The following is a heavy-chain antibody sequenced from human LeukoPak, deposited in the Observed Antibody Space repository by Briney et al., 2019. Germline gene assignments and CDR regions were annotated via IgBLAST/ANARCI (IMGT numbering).Heavy chain of an antibody. D-gene: IGHD3-3*01. Sequence: PSETLSLTCTVSGASITNYFWGWIRQPTGKGLQWIGYVYSGAYYYNPSLVSRLTVSVDTAKNQFSLGLRSVTAADTAVYYCARLRPRTNYDFSSGYYAFDYWGQGTLVTVSS. V-gene: IGHV4-4*09. CDR2: VYSGAY. CDR1: GASITNYF. CDR3: ARLRPRTNYDFSSGYYAFDY. J-gene: IGHJ4*02.